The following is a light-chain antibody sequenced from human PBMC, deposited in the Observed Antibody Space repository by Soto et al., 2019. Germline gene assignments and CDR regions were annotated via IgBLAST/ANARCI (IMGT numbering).Light chain of an antibody. J-gene: IGKJ1*01. V-gene: IGKV1-5*03. CDR1: QSISSW. CDR2: KAS. Sequence: DIPMTQSPSTLSASVGDRVTITCRASQSISSWLAWYQQKPGKAPKLLIYKASSLESEVPSRFSGSGSGTEFTLTISSLQPDDFATYYCQQYNSYRTFGQGTKVEIK. CDR3: QQYNSYRT.